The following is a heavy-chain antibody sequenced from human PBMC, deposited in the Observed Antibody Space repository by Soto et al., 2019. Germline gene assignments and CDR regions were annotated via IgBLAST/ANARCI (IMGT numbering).Heavy chain of an antibody. CDR1: AGSLSRSSFH. J-gene: IGHJ4*02. Sequence: SQTLSLTCTVSAGSLSRSSFHWGWIRQPPGKGLEWIGSIYYSGSTYYSPSLKSRVTISVDTSKNQFSLKLNSVTAADTAVYYCTIMNYYKTSGYPFDYWGQGMMVT. CDR3: TIMNYYKTSGYPFDY. V-gene: IGHV4-39*07. D-gene: IGHD3-22*01. CDR2: IYYSGST.